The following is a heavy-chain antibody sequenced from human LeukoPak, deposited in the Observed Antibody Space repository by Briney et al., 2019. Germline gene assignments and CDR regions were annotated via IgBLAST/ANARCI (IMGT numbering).Heavy chain of an antibody. CDR3: ARGKSIAARPSYFDY. J-gene: IGHJ4*02. CDR2: IIPIFGTA. D-gene: IGHD6-6*01. CDR1: GGTFSSYA. V-gene: IGHV1-69*01. Sequence: SVKVSCKASGGTFSSYAISWVRQAPGQGLEWMGGIIPIFGTANYAQKFQGRVTITADESTSTAYMELSSLRSEDTAVYYCARGKSIAARPSYFDYWGQGTLVTVSS.